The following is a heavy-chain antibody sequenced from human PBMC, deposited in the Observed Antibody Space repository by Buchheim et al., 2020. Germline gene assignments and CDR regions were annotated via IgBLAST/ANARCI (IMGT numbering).Heavy chain of an antibody. CDR1: GGSISSYY. V-gene: IGHV4-59*01. J-gene: IGHJ5*02. CDR3: ARGSATTVTTRWFDP. D-gene: IGHD4-17*01. CDR2: IYYSGST. Sequence: QVQLQESGPGLVKPSETLSLTCTVSGGSISSYYWSWIRQPPGKGLEWIGYIYYSGSTNYNPSLKSRVTISVDTSKNQFSLKLGSVTAADTAVYYCARGSATTVTTRWFDPGGQGTL.